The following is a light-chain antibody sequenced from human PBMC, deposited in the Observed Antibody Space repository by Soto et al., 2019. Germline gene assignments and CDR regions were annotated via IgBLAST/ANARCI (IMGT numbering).Light chain of an antibody. Sequence: QTVVTQSPSASASLGASVTLTCTLSSGHISDAIAWHQQQPEKGPRFLMKLNSDGSHTKGDGIPGRFSGSSSGAERYLTISSLQSEDEADYYCQTWVTGIQVFGGGTKLTVL. J-gene: IGLJ2*01. CDR3: QTWVTGIQV. V-gene: IGLV4-69*01. CDR1: SGHISDA. CDR2: LNSDGSH.